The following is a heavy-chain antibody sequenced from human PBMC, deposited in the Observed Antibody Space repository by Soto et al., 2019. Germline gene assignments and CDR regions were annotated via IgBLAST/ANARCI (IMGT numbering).Heavy chain of an antibody. D-gene: IGHD5-12*01. CDR2: IYYSGST. Sequence: SQTLSLTCTVSGGSISSYYWSWIRQPPGKGLEWIGYIYYSGSTNYNPSLKSRVTISVDTSKNQFSLKLSSVTAADTAVYYCARLPRRDGYNYWFDPWGQGTLVTVSS. CDR3: ARLPRRDGYNYWFDP. V-gene: IGHV4-59*01. CDR1: GGSISSYY. J-gene: IGHJ5*02.